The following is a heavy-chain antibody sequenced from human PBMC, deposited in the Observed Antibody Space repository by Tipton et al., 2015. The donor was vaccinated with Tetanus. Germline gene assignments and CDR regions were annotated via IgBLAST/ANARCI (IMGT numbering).Heavy chain of an antibody. CDR2: LNPNNGRT. J-gene: IGHJ6*02. D-gene: IGHD4-17*01. V-gene: IGHV1-8*01. Sequence: QLVQSGTEVLKPGASVKISCTSSGFTFADYDINWVRQAAGQGLEWLGWLNPNNGRTASSQKFQGRFTMTTDASISTAFMELNGLRSEDTGVYYCAILRAVVRASPTTVTYGMDVWGHGTTVSVSS. CDR3: AILRAVVRASPTTVTYGMDV. CDR1: GFTFADYD.